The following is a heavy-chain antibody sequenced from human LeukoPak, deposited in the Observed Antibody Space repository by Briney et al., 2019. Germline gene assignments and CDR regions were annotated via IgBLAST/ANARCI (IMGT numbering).Heavy chain of an antibody. D-gene: IGHD6-6*01. V-gene: IGHV3-21*01. CDR2: ISSSSSYI. Sequence: GGSLRLSCAASGFTFSGYSMNWVRQAPGKGLEWVSSISSSSSYIYYADSVKGRFTISRDNAKNSLYLQMNSLRAEDTAVYYCASATARPTGSGDYWGQGTLVTVSS. CDR1: GFTFSGYS. CDR3: ASATARPTGSGDY. J-gene: IGHJ4*02.